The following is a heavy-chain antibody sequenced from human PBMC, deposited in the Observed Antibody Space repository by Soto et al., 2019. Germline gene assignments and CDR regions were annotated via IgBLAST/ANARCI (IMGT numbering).Heavy chain of an antibody. D-gene: IGHD4-17*01. CDR3: ARGDGNTAFGY. CDR1: GGSISSGGYY. V-gene: IGHV4-30-4*08. J-gene: IGHJ4*02. Sequence: KPSETLSLTCTVSGGSISSGGYYWSWIRQHPGKGLEWIGYIYYSGTTYQIPSLKSRLTISRDTSGNQFSLKLTSVTAADTAVYYCARGDGNTAFGYWGQGTQVTVSS. CDR2: IYYSGTT.